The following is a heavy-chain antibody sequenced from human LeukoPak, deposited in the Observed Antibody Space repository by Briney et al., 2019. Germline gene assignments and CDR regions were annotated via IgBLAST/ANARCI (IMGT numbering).Heavy chain of an antibody. D-gene: IGHD3-3*01. CDR1: GYSFTSNW. Sequence: TGESLKISCKGSGYSFTSNWIGWVRQMPGKGLEWMGIIYPGDSDTRYSPSFQGQVTISADKSISTAYLQWSSLKASDTAMYYCARCYYDFWSGYFNHYYFDYWGQGTLVTVSS. V-gene: IGHV5-51*01. CDR3: ARCYYDFWSGYFNHYYFDY. CDR2: IYPGDSDT. J-gene: IGHJ4*02.